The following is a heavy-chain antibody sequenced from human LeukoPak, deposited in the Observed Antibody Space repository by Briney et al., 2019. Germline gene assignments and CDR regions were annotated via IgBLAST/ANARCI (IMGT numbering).Heavy chain of an antibody. V-gene: IGHV5-51*01. CDR3: ARRDNSGWYFDY. J-gene: IGHJ4*02. Sequence: GESLKISCKGSGYSFSNYWIGWVRQMPGKGLEWMGIMYPGDFDTGYSPSFQGQVTISADRSISTAYLQWSSLQASDTAMYYCARRDNSGWYFDYWGQGTLVTVSS. D-gene: IGHD6-19*01. CDR1: GYSFSNYW. CDR2: MYPGDFDT.